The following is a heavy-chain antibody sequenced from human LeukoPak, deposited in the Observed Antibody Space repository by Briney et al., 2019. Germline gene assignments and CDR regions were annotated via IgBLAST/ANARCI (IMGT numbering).Heavy chain of an antibody. J-gene: IGHJ4*02. Sequence: GGSLRLSCAASGFTVSSNYMSWVRQAPGKGLEWVSAISGSGGSTYYADSVKGRFTISRDNSKNTLHLQMNSLRAKDTAVYYCAKDVASSSWYVDYWGQGTLVTVSS. CDR3: AKDVASSSWYVDY. CDR1: GFTVSSNY. D-gene: IGHD6-13*01. V-gene: IGHV3-23*01. CDR2: ISGSGGST.